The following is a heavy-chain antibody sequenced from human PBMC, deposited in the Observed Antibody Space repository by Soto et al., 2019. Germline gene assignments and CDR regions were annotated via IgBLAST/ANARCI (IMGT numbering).Heavy chain of an antibody. J-gene: IGHJ6*02. CDR1: GGSISSSSYY. CDR3: ARGRSGPQYYYGMDV. D-gene: IGHD1-26*01. CDR2: IYYSGST. Sequence: QLQLQESGPGLVKPSETLSLTCTVSGGSISSSSYYWGWIRQPPGKGLEWIGSIYYSGSTYYNPSLKSRVTISVDTSKNQFSRKLSSVTAADTAVYYCARGRSGPQYYYGMDVWGQGTTVTVSS. V-gene: IGHV4-39*01.